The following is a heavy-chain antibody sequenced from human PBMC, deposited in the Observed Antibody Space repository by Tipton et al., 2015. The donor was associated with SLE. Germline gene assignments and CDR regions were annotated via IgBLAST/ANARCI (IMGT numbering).Heavy chain of an antibody. Sequence: TLSLTCTVSGGSTSSGSYYWSWIRQPAGRGLEWIGRIYTSGSTNYNPPLKSRVTMSVDTSKNQFSLKLSSVTAADTAVYYCARGGTVVDYWGQGTLVTVSS. J-gene: IGHJ4*02. V-gene: IGHV4-61*02. CDR3: ARGGTVVDY. CDR1: GGSTSSGSYY. D-gene: IGHD4-11*01. CDR2: IYTSGST.